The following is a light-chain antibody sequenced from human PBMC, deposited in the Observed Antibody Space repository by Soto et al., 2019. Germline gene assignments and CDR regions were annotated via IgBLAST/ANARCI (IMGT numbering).Light chain of an antibody. CDR3: QQFSSSSYT. CDR2: SAS. Sequence: DIVVTQSPGALSLSPGDRATLSCRASQSVSSSYLAWYQQKPGQPPRLLIYSASSRATGIPDRFSGSGSGTDFTLTIRRLEPEDFAVYYCQQFSSSSYTFGQGTKLEIK. J-gene: IGKJ2*01. CDR1: QSVSSSY. V-gene: IGKV3-20*01.